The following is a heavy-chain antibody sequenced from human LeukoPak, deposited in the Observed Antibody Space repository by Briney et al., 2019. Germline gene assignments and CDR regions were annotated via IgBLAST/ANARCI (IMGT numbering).Heavy chain of an antibody. J-gene: IGHJ4*02. D-gene: IGHD6-19*01. CDR2: VSGDGSAT. V-gene: IGHV3-43*02. Sequence: GGSLRLSCAASGFTFDDYAMHWVRQAPGEGLEWVSLVSGDGSATYYADSVNGRFTISRDNSKNSLYLQMNSLITEDTALYYCAKGTQWLVHYWGQGALVTVSS. CDR3: AKGTQWLVHY. CDR1: GFTFDDYA.